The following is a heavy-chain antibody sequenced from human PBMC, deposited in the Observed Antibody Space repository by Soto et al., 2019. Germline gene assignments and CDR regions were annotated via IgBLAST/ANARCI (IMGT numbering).Heavy chain of an antibody. CDR2: IYYSGST. V-gene: IGHV4-59*01. CDR1: GGSISSYY. J-gene: IGHJ4*02. Sequence: SETLSLTCTVSGGSISSYYWSWIRQPPGKGLEWIGYIYYSGSTNYNPSLKSRVTISVDTSKNQFSLKLSSVTAADTAVYYCARASGYVSLAFYYWGQGTLVTVSS. D-gene: IGHD5-12*01. CDR3: ARASGYVSLAFYY.